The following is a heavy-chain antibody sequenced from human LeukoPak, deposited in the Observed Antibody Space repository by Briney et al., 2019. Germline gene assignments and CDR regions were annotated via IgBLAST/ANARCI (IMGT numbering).Heavy chain of an antibody. CDR1: GFTFSSYG. Sequence: PGGSLRLSCAASGFTFSSYGMHWVRQAPGKGLEWVAVISYDVSNNYYADSVKGRFTTSRDNSKNTLYLQMNSLRAEDTAVYYCAKERPIGTHYYYYYMDVWGKGTTVNVSS. V-gene: IGHV3-30*18. J-gene: IGHJ6*03. CDR2: ISYDVSNN. D-gene: IGHD2-15*01. CDR3: AKERPIGTHYYYYYMDV.